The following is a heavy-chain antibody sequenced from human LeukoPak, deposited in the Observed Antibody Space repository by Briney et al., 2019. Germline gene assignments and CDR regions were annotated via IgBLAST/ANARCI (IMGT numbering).Heavy chain of an antibody. V-gene: IGHV3-21*04. Sequence: KTGRSLRLSCAVSGFSFSDHNMNWVRQAPGKGLEWVASISSRSNYIYYADSLKGRVTISRDNSKNTLYLQMNSLRAEDTAVYYCAKRYFDWLLYYFDYWGQGTLVTVSS. CDR3: AKRYFDWLLYYFDY. J-gene: IGHJ4*02. CDR2: ISSRSNYI. D-gene: IGHD3-9*01. CDR1: GFSFSDHN.